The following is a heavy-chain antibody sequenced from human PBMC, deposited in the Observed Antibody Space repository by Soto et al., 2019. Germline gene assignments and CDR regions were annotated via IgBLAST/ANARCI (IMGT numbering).Heavy chain of an antibody. CDR3: VTETQWYCDD. D-gene: IGHD2-8*01. CDR1: GFSFSLRY. CDR2: ISTGGDNI. V-gene: IGHV3-11*01. J-gene: IGHJ4*02. Sequence: QVQLVESGGGLVNPGGSLRLSCAASGFSFSLRYMSWIRQAPGRGLEWVSYISTGGDNIYYADFVKGRFTISRDNPKDSLALQMNSRSVEDAVVYCWVTETQWYCDDWGQGTLVTVSS.